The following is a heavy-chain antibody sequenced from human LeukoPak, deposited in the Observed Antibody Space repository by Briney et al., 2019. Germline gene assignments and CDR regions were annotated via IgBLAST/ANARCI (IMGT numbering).Heavy chain of an antibody. D-gene: IGHD2-2*03. J-gene: IGHJ4*02. CDR1: GYTFTGYY. CDR2: INPNSGGT. Sequence: ASVKVSCKASGYTFTGYYMHWVRQAPGQGLEWMGWINPNSGGTNYAQKFQGRVTMTRDTSISTAYMELSRLRSDGTAVYYCARDMGGPGYCSSTSCSELGGFDYWSQGTLVTVSS. V-gene: IGHV1-2*02. CDR3: ARDMGGPGYCSSTSCSELGGFDY.